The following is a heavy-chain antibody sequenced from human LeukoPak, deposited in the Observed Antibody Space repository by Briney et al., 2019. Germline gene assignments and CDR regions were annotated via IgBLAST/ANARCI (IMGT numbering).Heavy chain of an antibody. J-gene: IGHJ2*01. D-gene: IGHD3-3*01. CDR2: VHHSGGT. CDR3: ARHSTIFGVVPNWYFDL. Sequence: PSGTLSLTCTVSGGSINSDWWSWVRQPPGKGLEWIGEVHHSGGTYYNPSLKSRVTISVDTSKNQFSLKLSSVTAADTAVYYCARHSTIFGVVPNWYFDLWGRGTLVTVSS. V-gene: IGHV4-4*02. CDR1: GGSINSDW.